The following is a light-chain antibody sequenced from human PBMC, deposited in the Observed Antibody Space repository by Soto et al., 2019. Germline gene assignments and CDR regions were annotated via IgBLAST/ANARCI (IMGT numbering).Light chain of an antibody. Sequence: DIVMTQSPLSLPVTPGEPASISCRSSQSPLHSNGYNYLDWYLQKPGQSPQLMIYLGSNRASGVPDRLSGSGSGTDFTLKISRVEAEDVGVYYCVQDLQTGVTFGPGTKVDIK. CDR3: VQDLQTGVT. CDR2: LGS. J-gene: IGKJ3*01. CDR1: QSPLHSNGYNY. V-gene: IGKV2-28*01.